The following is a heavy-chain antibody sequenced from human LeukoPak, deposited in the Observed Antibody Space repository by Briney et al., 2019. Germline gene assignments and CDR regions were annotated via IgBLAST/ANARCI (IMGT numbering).Heavy chain of an antibody. CDR1: GYTFTSYG. Sequence: GASVKVSCKASGYTFTSYGISWVRQAPGQGLEWMGWISAYNGNTNYAQKLQGRVTMTTDTSTSTAYMELRSLRSDDTAVYYCARVPSPMYYYDSNPGAFDIWGQGTMVTVSS. CDR3: ARVPSPMYYYDSNPGAFDI. D-gene: IGHD3-22*01. V-gene: IGHV1-18*01. J-gene: IGHJ3*02. CDR2: ISAYNGNT.